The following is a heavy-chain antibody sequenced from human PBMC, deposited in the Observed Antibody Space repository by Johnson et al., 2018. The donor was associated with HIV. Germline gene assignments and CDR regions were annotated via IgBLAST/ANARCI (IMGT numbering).Heavy chain of an antibody. CDR1: GFTFSDYY. D-gene: IGHD1-26*01. J-gene: IGHJ3*02. Sequence: QVQLVESGGGLVKPGGSLRLSCAASGFTFSDYYIHWIRQAPGKGLEWLAFITGRGTAIYADSVKGRFTISRANPKSSVILQVNSLTAEDTATYYCAKEWSAFDIWGQGTMVTVAA. CDR2: ITGRGTAI. CDR3: AKEWSAFDI. V-gene: IGHV3-11*04.